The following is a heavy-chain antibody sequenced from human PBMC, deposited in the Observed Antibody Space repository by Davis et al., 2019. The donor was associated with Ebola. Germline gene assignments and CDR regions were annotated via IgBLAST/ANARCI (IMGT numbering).Heavy chain of an antibody. CDR1: GGSISSGNYY. Sequence: MPSETLSLTCTVSGGSISSGNYYWSWIRQPPGKGLEWIGYIDYSGSTYYNPSLKSRVTISVDTSKNQFSLQLSSVTAADTAVYYCARFRRYDSWSGYPYYFDYWGQGTLVTVSS. V-gene: IGHV4-30-4*01. D-gene: IGHD3-3*01. CDR2: IDYSGST. CDR3: ARFRRYDSWSGYPYYFDY. J-gene: IGHJ4*02.